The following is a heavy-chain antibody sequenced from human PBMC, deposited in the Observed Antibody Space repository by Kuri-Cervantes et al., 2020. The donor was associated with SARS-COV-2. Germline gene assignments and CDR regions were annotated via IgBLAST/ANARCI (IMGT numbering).Heavy chain of an antibody. D-gene: IGHD3-3*01. Sequence: ASVKVSCKASGYTFTSYGISWVRQAPGQGLEWMGWISAYNGNTNYAQKLQGRVTMTTDTSTSTAYMELRSLRSDDTAVYYCARGRDYDFWSGYPPGLYAFDIWGQGTMVTVSS. CDR2: ISAYNGNT. CDR3: ARGRDYDFWSGYPPGLYAFDI. CDR1: GYTFTSYG. V-gene: IGHV1-18*01. J-gene: IGHJ3*02.